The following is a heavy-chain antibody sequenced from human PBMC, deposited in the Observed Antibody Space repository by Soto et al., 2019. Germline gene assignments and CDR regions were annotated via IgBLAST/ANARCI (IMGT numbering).Heavy chain of an antibody. Sequence: GGSLRLSCAASGFTFSSYGMHWVRQAPGKGLEWVAVIWYDGSNKCYADSVKGRFTISRDNSKNTLYLQMNSLRAEDTAVYYCARDRGRTGTTYYYYYGMDVWGQGTTVTVSS. J-gene: IGHJ6*02. D-gene: IGHD1-1*01. CDR3: ARDRGRTGTTYYYYYGMDV. CDR1: GFTFSSYG. CDR2: IWYDGSNK. V-gene: IGHV3-33*01.